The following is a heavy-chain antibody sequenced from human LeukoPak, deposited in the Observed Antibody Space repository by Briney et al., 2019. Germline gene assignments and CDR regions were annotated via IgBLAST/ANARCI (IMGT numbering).Heavy chain of an antibody. CDR1: GGSISSYY. CDR3: ARVNIVVVPAAIYNWFDP. D-gene: IGHD2-2*01. J-gene: IGHJ5*02. V-gene: IGHV4-4*07. Sequence: PSETLSLTCTVSGGSISSYYWSWIRQPAGKGLEWIGRIYTSGSTNYNPSLKSRVTISVDTSKNQFSLKLSSVTAADTAVYYCARVNIVVVPAAIYNWFDPWGQGTLVTVSS. CDR2: IYTSGST.